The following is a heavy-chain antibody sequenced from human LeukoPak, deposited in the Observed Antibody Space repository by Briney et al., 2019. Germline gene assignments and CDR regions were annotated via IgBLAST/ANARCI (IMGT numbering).Heavy chain of an antibody. V-gene: IGHV1-3*01. CDR2: INAGNGNT. D-gene: IGHD3-10*01. J-gene: IGHJ4*02. CDR3: ARDPIWFGELSGYFDY. CDR1: GYTFTSYG. Sequence: ASVKVSCKASGYTFTSYGISWVRQAPGQRLEWMGWINAGNGNTKYSQKFQGRVTITRDTSASTAYMELSSLRSEDTAVYYCARDPIWFGELSGYFDYWGQGPPLTLSS.